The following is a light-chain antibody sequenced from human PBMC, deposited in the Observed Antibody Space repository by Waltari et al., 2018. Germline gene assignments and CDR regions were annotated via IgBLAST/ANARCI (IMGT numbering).Light chain of an antibody. CDR1: NIGSYS. Sequence: SYVLTQPPSVSVAPGETASITCGGANIGSYSVHWYQQKPGQAPVLVIFYGSDRPSGIPALFSGSNSGNTATLTITSVEAGDEARYYCQVWHADIDPGVFGTGTEVTVL. CDR3: QVWHADIDPGV. J-gene: IGLJ1*01. CDR2: YGS. V-gene: IGLV3-21*04.